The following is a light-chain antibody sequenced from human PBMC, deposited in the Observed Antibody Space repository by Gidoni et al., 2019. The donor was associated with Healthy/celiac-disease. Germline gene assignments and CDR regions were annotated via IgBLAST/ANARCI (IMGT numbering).Light chain of an antibody. J-gene: IGKJ5*01. CDR3: QQRSNWPPRDT. CDR2: DAS. V-gene: IGKV3-11*01. Sequence: EIVLTQSRATLSLSPGERATLSCRASQSVSSYLAWYQQKPGQAPRLLIYDASNRATGIPARFSGSGSGTDFTLTISSLEPEDFAVYYCQQRSNWPPRDTFGQGTRLEIK. CDR1: QSVSSY.